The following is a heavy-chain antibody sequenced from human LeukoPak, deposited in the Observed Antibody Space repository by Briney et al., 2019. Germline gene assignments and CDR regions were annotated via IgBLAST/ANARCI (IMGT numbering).Heavy chain of an antibody. Sequence: QPGGSLRLSCAASGFTFSNYWMTWVRQAPGKGLEWVAHINQDGNKKYYVDSVKGRFTIFRDNAKNSLYLQMNSLRAEDTAVYYCATGDYGVHGDYWGQGILVTVPS. D-gene: IGHD4/OR15-4a*01. V-gene: IGHV3-7*03. CDR1: GFTFSNYW. CDR3: ATGDYGVHGDY. CDR2: INQDGNKK. J-gene: IGHJ4*02.